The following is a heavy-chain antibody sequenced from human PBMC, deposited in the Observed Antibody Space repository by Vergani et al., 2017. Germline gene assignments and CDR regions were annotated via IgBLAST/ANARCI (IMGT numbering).Heavy chain of an antibody. J-gene: IGHJ6*03. V-gene: IGHV3-30*03. CDR3: ASRYCSSTSCLTRKLGDYYYYYMDV. CDR2: ISYDGSNN. CDR1: GFTFSSYG. D-gene: IGHD2-2*01. Sequence: QVQLVESGGGVVQPGRSLRLSCAASGFTFSSYGMHWVRQAPGKGLEWVAVISYDGSNNYYADSVKGRFTSARDKSKNTLYLQMNSLRAEDTAVYYCASRYCSSTSCLTRKLGDYYYYYMDVWGKGTTVTVSS.